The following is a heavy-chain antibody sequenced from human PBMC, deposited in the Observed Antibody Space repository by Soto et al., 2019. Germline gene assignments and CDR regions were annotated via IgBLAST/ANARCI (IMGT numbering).Heavy chain of an antibody. CDR1: GGSIFSHY. Sequence: SETLSLTCTVSGGSIFSHYWGWIRQPPGKGLEYIGYIYYSGSTNHNPSLKSRVTISVDMSREQFSLKLTSVTAADTAVYYCARGHNLGGSTFDICGQGTSVTVSS. D-gene: IGHD3-16*01. V-gene: IGHV4-59*11. J-gene: IGHJ3*02. CDR2: IYYSGST. CDR3: ARGHNLGGSTFDI.